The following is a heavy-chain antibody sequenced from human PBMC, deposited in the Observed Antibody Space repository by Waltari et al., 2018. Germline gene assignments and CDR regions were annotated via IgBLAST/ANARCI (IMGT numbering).Heavy chain of an antibody. CDR2: IDTSGST. Sequence: QVQLQESGPGLVKPSQTLSLTCTVSGGSISSGSYYWSWIRQPAGKGLEWIGRIDTSGSTNSNPSLKSRVTISVDTSKNQFSLKLSSVTAADTAVYYCARGNSNYAEKYYYYGMDVWGQGTTVTVSS. J-gene: IGHJ6*02. V-gene: IGHV4-61*02. CDR1: GGSISSGSYY. D-gene: IGHD4-4*01. CDR3: ARGNSNYAEKYYYYGMDV.